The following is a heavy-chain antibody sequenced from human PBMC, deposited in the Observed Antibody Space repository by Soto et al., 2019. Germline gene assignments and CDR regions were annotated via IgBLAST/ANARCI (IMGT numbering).Heavy chain of an antibody. V-gene: IGHV4-59*08. J-gene: IGHJ3*02. CDR2: IYYSGNT. D-gene: IGHD1-26*01. CDR1: YSSISSDY. CDR3: ARSYGDAFDI. Sequence: SETLSLTCTVAYSSISSDYWSWIRQPPGKGLEWIGYIYYSGNTNYNPSLKSRVTISGDTSKNQFSLKLSSVTAADTAVYYCARSYGDAFDIWGQGTMVTVSS.